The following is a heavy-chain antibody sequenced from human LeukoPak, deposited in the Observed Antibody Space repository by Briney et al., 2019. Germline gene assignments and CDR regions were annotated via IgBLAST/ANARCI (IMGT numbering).Heavy chain of an antibody. V-gene: IGHV3-23*01. D-gene: IGHD2-15*01. CDR3: TRRDNYDY. CDR2: ISGSGGST. J-gene: IGHJ4*02. CDR1: GFTFSSYA. Sequence: GGSLRLSCAASGFTFSSYAMSWVRQAPGKGLEWVSAISGSGGSTSYADSVKGRFTISRDNAKNTLYLQMNSLRAEDTAVYYCTRRDNYDYWGQGTLVTVSS.